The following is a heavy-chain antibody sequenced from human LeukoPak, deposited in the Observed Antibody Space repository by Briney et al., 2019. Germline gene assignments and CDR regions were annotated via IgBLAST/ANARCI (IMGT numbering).Heavy chain of an antibody. V-gene: IGHV3-23*01. D-gene: IGHD3-22*01. J-gene: IGHJ4*02. Sequence: SGGSLRLSCAASGFTFSSYGMSWVRQAPGKGLEWVSAISGSGGSTYYADSVKGRFTISRDNSKNTLYLQMNSLRAEDTAVYYCAKGDSSGQGVFDYWGQGTLVTVSS. CDR3: AKGDSSGQGVFDY. CDR2: ISGSGGST. CDR1: GFTFSSYG.